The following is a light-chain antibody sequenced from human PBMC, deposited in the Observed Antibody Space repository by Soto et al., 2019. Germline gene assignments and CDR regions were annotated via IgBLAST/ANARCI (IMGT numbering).Light chain of an antibody. Sequence: DIQLTQSPSSVSESVGDRVTISCRGSQDISTRLDWYQQKPGTAPKLLIYAAATSGSGVPSRFIGSGTSTDFSLTVSSLQSEDFATYLCLQAYTFPWTFGQGTNVDTK. CDR3: LQAYTFPWT. J-gene: IGKJ1*01. V-gene: IGKV1-12*01. CDR1: QDISTR. CDR2: AAA.